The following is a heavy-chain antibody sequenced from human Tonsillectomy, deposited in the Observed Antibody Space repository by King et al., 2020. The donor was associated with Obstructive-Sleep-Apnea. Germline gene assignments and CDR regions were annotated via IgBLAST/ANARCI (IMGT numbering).Heavy chain of an antibody. Sequence: VQLVESGGGLVQPGGSLKLSCAASGFTFSGSAMHWVRQAPGKGLEWVGLIRSKADNYATAYAASVKGRFTISRDDSKNTAYLQMNSLKTEDTAMYYCTKQGDPDDSWGQGTLVTVSP. J-gene: IGHJ5*01. D-gene: IGHD1-26*01. CDR3: TKQGDPDDS. CDR1: GFTFSGSA. CDR2: IRSKADNYAT. V-gene: IGHV3-73*01.